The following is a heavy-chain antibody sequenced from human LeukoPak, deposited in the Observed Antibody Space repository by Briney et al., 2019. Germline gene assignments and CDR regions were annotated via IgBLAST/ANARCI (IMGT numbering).Heavy chain of an antibody. CDR1: GDSISTYY. CDR2: IYYRVTS. CDR3: ARDLKGHKGGYYYYYMDA. D-gene: IGHD3-16*01. J-gene: IGHJ6*03. Sequence: SETLSLTCTVSGDSISTYYWSWIRQPPGKGLEWIGYIYYRVTSDYNPSLKSRVTMSVDTSKSQFSLKLSSVTAADTAVYYCARDLKGHKGGYYYYYMDAWGKGTTVTVSS. V-gene: IGHV4-59*12.